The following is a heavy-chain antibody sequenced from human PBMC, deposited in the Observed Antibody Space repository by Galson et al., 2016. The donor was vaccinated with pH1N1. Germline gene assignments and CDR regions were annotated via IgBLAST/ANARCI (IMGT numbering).Heavy chain of an antibody. Sequence: LSLTCTVSGGSISSSIYYWNWFRQPAGKGLEWIGRMYTSGTITYNPSLESRVSISVDTSKNQFSLRLSSVTAADTAVYFCARDRVALTGIFDYWGQGALVTVSS. D-gene: IGHD3-10*01. V-gene: IGHV4-61*02. CDR2: MYTSGTI. CDR3: ARDRVALTGIFDY. CDR1: GGSISSSIYY. J-gene: IGHJ4*02.